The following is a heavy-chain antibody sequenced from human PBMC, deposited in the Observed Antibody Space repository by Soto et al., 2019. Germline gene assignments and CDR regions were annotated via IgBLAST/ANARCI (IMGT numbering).Heavy chain of an antibody. CDR1: GFSLSTSGVG. CDR2: IYWDDDK. CDR3: AHSLIGYYYDSSGSTWFDP. Sequence: QITLKESGPTLVKPTQTLTLTCTFSGFSLSTSGVGVGWIHQPPGKTLEWLALIYWDDDKRYSSSLKSRLTIPKDNSKNHVVLTMTNMDPVDTATYYCAHSLIGYYYDSSGSTWFDPWGQGTLVTVSS. J-gene: IGHJ5*02. V-gene: IGHV2-5*02. D-gene: IGHD3-22*01.